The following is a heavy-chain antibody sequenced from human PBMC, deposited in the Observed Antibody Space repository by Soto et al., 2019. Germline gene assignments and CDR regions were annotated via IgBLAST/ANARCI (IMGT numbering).Heavy chain of an antibody. D-gene: IGHD2-15*01. Sequence: EVQLLESGGGLVQPGGSLRLSCAASGFTFSSYAMSWVRQAPGKGLEWVSAISGSGGSTYYADSVKGRFTISRDNSKNTLYLQMNGLRAEDTAVYYCARENGYCSGGSCPRDYYYYMDVWGKGTTVTVSS. CDR2: ISGSGGST. V-gene: IGHV3-23*01. CDR1: GFTFSSYA. CDR3: ARENGYCSGGSCPRDYYYYMDV. J-gene: IGHJ6*03.